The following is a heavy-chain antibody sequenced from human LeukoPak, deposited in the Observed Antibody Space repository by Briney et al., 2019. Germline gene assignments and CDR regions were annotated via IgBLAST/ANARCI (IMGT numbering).Heavy chain of an antibody. CDR3: AKLVATIEASGY. CDR1: GFTFSSYG. D-gene: IGHD5-12*01. CDR2: ISGSGGST. J-gene: IGHJ4*02. Sequence: GGSLRLSCAASGFTFSSYGMSWVRQAPGKGLEWVSAISGSGGSTYYADSVKGRFTISRDNSKNTMYIQMNSLRVEDTAVYYCAKLVATIEASGYWGQGTLVTVSS. V-gene: IGHV3-23*01.